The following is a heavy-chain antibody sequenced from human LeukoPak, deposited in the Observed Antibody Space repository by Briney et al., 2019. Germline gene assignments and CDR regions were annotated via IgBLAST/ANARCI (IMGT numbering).Heavy chain of an antibody. V-gene: IGHV3-48*04. CDR3: ARSGRDGYNYGF. CDR2: ISSSGSTI. D-gene: IGHD5-24*01. Sequence: GGSLRLSCAASGFTFSSYSMNWVRQAPGKGLEWVSYISSSGSTIYYADSVKGRFTISRDNAKNSLYLQMNSLRAEDTAVYYCARSGRDGYNYGFWGQGTLVTVSS. J-gene: IGHJ4*02. CDR1: GFTFSSYS.